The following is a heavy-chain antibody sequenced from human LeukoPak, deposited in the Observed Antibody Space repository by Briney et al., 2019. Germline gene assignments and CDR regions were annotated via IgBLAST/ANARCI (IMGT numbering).Heavy chain of an antibody. CDR3: ARDNYGSGEANWFDP. V-gene: IGHV1-2*04. Sequence: ASVKVSCKASGYTFTGYYMHWVRQAPGQGLEWMGWINPNSGGTNYAQKFQGWVTVTRDTSISTAYMELSRLRSDDTAVYYCARDNYGSGEANWFDPWGQGTLVTVSS. J-gene: IGHJ5*02. CDR2: INPNSGGT. D-gene: IGHD3-10*01. CDR1: GYTFTGYY.